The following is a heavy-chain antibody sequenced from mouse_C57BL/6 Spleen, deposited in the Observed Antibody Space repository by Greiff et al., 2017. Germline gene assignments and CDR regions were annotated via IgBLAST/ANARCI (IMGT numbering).Heavy chain of an antibody. CDR1: GYSFTSYY. CDR3: ARRGYDGFDY. V-gene: IGHV1-66*01. J-gene: IGHJ2*01. CDR2: IYPGSGNT. Sequence: QVQLQQSGPELVKPGASVKISCKASGYSFTSYYIHWVKQRPGQGLEWIGWIYPGSGNTKYNEKFKGKATLTADTSSSTAYMQLSSLTSEDSAVYYCARRGYDGFDYWGQGTTLTVSS. D-gene: IGHD2-3*01.